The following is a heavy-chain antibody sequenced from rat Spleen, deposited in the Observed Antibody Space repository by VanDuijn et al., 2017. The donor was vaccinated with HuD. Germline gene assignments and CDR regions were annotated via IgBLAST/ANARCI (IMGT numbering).Heavy chain of an antibody. D-gene: IGHD1-1*01. CDR1: GFSLISNS. J-gene: IGHJ4*01. Sequence: QVQLKESGPGLVQPSQTLSLTCTVSGFSLISNSVHWVRQPPGKGLEWMGGIWGDGSTHYHSALKSRLNFSRDTSKSQVFLKVNSLQAEDTATYYCARLTTVVRVLDAWGHGASVTVSS. CDR3: ARLTTVVRVLDA. CDR2: IWGDGST. V-gene: IGHV2-1*01.